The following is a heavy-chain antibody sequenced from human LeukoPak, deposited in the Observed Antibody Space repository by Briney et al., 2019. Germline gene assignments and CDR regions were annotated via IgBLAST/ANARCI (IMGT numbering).Heavy chain of an antibody. CDR3: ARHRRVTNWYVDF. V-gene: IGHV4-39*01. D-gene: IGHD1-1*01. CDR1: GGSISTNSNFF. Sequence: SETLSLTCTVSGGSISTNSNFFWGWIRQPPGKGLDWIGIIYYSGTTYYNPSLKSRVTIFVDTSKNLFSLRLTSVTAADTAVYYCARHRRVTNWYVDFWGQGTLATVSS. CDR2: IYYSGTT. J-gene: IGHJ4*02.